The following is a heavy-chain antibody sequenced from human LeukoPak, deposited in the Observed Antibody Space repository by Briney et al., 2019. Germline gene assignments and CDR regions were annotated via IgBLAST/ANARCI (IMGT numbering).Heavy chain of an antibody. CDR2: IYYSGST. J-gene: IGHJ4*02. D-gene: IGHD6-19*01. V-gene: IGHV4-59*01. Sequence: SETLSLTFTVSVGSIINYYWSWIRQPPAKGLDWIGYIYYSGSTNYNPSLKSRVTISVDTSKNQFSLKLSSVTAADTAVYYCARREYSSGWLDYWGQGTLVTVSS. CDR3: ARREYSSGWLDY. CDR1: VGSIINYY.